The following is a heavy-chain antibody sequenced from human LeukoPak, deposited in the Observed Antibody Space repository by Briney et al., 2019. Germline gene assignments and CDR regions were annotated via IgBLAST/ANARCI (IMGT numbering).Heavy chain of an antibody. CDR1: GFTFSSYA. V-gene: IGHV3-30*18. J-gene: IGHJ4*02. CDR2: ISYDGTNK. D-gene: IGHD4-17*01. Sequence: GGSLRLSCAASGFTFSSYAMHWVRQAPGKGLEWVALISYDGTNKYYSDSVKGRFTISRDNSKNTLYLQMNSLRAEDTAVYYCAKEGQTVTTSFDYWGQGTLVTVSS. CDR3: AKEGQTVTTSFDY.